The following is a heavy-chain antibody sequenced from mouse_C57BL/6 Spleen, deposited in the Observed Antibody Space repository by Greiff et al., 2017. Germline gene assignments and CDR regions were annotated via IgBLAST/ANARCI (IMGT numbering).Heavy chain of an antibody. CDR2: LSDGGSYT. CDR1: GFTFSSYA. J-gene: IGHJ2*01. D-gene: IGHD2-1*01. CDR3: ARDQGNYYRNYGRGFDY. Sequence: EVHLVESGGGLVKPGGSLKLSCAASGFTFSSYAMSWVRQTPEKRLEWVATLSDGGSYTYYPDNVKGRFTISRDNANNNLYLQLSHLKSEVTAMYYGARDQGNYYRNYGRGFDYWGQGTTLTVSS. V-gene: IGHV5-4*01.